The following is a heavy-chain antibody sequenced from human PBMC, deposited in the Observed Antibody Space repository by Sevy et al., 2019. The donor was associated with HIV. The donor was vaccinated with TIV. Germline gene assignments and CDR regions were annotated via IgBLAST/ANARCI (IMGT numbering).Heavy chain of an antibody. J-gene: IGHJ4*02. CDR2: ISYDGSNK. V-gene: IGHV3-30-3*01. D-gene: IGHD3-10*01. CDR3: ARDRGSGKNVFFDY. CDR1: GFTFSSYA. Sequence: GGSLRLSCAASGFTFSSYAMDWVRQAPGKGLEWVAVISYDGSNKYYADSVKGRFTISRDNSKNTLYLQMNSLRTEDTAVYYCARDRGSGKNVFFDYWGQRTLVTVSS.